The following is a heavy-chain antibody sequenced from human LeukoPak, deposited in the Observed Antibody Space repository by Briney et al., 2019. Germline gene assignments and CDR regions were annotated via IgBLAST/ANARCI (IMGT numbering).Heavy chain of an antibody. J-gene: IGHJ6*03. V-gene: IGHV4-4*09. CDR1: GGSISGY. CDR3: ARQGGYCSASRCPGGFHYMDV. D-gene: IGHD2-15*01. CDR2: IYTFGST. Sequence: PSETLSLTCTVSGGSISGYWSWIRQPPGKGLEWIGFIYTFGSTKYNPSLKSRVTISGDISRRQFSLKLTSVTAADTAVYFCARQGGYCSASRCPGGFHYMDVWGKGTTVAVSS.